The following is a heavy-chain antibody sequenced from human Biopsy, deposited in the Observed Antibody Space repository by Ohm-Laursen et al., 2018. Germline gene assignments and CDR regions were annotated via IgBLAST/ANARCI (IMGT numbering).Heavy chain of an antibody. V-gene: IGHV4-34*08. CDR2: INQSGET. D-gene: IGHD4-17*01. CDR3: GNEVYGRDY. J-gene: IGHJ4*02. CDR1: GATFSDYY. Sequence: GTLSLTCTVYGATFSDYYWSWIRQPPGKGLEWIGQINQSGETKYNPSFQSRVTISAEVSKNQFSLKLRSLTAADTAIYYCGNEVYGRDYWGQGARVTVSS.